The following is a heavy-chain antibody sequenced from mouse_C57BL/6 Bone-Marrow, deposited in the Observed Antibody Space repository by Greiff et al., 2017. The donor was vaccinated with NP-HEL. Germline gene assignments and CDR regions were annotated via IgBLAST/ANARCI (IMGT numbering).Heavy chain of an antibody. CDR1: GFTFSDFY. Sequence: EVQVVESGGGLVQSGRSLRLSCATSGFTFSDFYMEWVRHAPGKGLEWIAASRNKANDYTTEYSASVKGRFIVSRDTSQSILYLQMNALRAEDTAMYYCARDAPVYYYGSSSWYFDVWGTGTTVTVSS. D-gene: IGHD1-1*01. CDR2: SRNKANDYTT. CDR3: ARDAPVYYYGSSSWYFDV. V-gene: IGHV7-1*01. J-gene: IGHJ1*03.